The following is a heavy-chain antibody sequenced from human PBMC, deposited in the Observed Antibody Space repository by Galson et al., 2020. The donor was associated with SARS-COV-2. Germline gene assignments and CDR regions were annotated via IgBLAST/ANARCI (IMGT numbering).Heavy chain of an antibody. V-gene: IGHV4-61*02. CDR3: AGVHSSGSHDY. J-gene: IGHJ4*02. D-gene: IGHD2-21*01. CDR1: DGSISSDTYY. Sequence: SQTLSLTCSVSDGSISSDTYYWMWIRQPAGKGLEWIGRIYTSETNYSPSLKSRVAISVDTSKNQFSLRLNSVTAADTAVYFCAGVHSSGSHDYWGQGTLVTVSS. CDR2: IYTSET.